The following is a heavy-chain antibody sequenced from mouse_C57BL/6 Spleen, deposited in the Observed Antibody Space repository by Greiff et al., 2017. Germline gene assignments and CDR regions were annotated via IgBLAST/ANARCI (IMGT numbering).Heavy chain of an antibody. CDR2: IHPNSGST. CDR1: GYTFTSYW. D-gene: IGHD1-1*01. CDR3: ARSYYYGSSYEGFAY. Sequence: QVQLQQPGAELVKPGASVTLSCKASGYTFTSYWMHWVKQRPGQGLEWIGMIHPNSGSTNYNEKFKSKATLTVDKSSSTAYMQLSSLTSEDSAVYYCARSYYYGSSYEGFAYGGQGTLVTVSA. J-gene: IGHJ3*01. V-gene: IGHV1-64*01.